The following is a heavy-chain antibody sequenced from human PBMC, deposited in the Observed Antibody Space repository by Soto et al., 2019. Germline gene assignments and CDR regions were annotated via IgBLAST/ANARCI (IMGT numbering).Heavy chain of an antibody. D-gene: IGHD3-22*01. CDR1: GGSISSSSYY. CDR3: ARHRPTPKYYYDSGGYPRHAFDI. CDR2: IYYSGST. J-gene: IGHJ3*02. Sequence: SETLSLTCTVSGGSISSSSYYWGWIRQPPGKGLEWIGSIYYSGSTYYNPSLKSRVTISVDTSKNQFSLKLSSVTAADTAVYYCARHRPTPKYYYDSGGYPRHAFDIWGQGTMVTVSS. V-gene: IGHV4-39*01.